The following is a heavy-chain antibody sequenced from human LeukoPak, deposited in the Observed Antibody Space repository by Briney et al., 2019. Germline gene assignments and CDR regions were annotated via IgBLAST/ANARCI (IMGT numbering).Heavy chain of an antibody. CDR2: INTNTGNP. CDR1: GYTFTSYA. D-gene: IGHD3-10*01. Sequence: ASVKVSCKASGYTFTSYAMNWVRQAPGQGLEWMGWINTNTGNPTYAQGFTGRFVFSLDTSVSTAYLQISSLKAEDTAVYYCASGGWDGSGSYYWLFDYWGQGTLVTVSS. J-gene: IGHJ4*02. CDR3: ASGGWDGSGSYYWLFDY. V-gene: IGHV7-4-1*02.